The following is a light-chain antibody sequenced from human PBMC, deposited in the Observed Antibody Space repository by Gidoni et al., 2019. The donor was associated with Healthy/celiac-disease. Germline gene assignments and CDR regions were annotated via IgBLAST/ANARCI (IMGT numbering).Light chain of an antibody. CDR3: QQRSNWLT. J-gene: IGKJ4*01. Sequence: EIVLTQSPATLSVSPGERATLSCRASQSVSSYLAWYQQKPGQAPRLLIYDASNRATGIPARFSGSGSGTEFTLTISSREPEDFAVYYCQQRSNWLTFGGGTKVEIK. CDR2: DAS. V-gene: IGKV3-11*01. CDR1: QSVSSY.